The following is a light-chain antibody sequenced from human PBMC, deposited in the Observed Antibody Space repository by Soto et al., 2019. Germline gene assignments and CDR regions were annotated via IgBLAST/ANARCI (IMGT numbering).Light chain of an antibody. V-gene: IGLV1-40*01. CDR3: QSYDSSLSGYV. CDR1: SSNIGAGYD. CDR2: GNS. J-gene: IGLJ1*01. Sequence: QSVLTQPRTVSGAPGQRVTISCTGSSSNIGAGYDVHWYQQLPGTAPKLLIYGNSNRPSGVPDRFSGSKSGTSASLAITGLXAEDEADYYCQSYDSSLSGYVFGTGTKVTVL.